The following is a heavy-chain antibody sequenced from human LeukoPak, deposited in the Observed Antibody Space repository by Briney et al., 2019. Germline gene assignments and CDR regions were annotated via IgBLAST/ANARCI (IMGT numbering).Heavy chain of an antibody. Sequence: PSETLSLTCTVSDGSISSGGYYWSWIRQHPGEGLEWIGYIYYSGSTYYNPSLKSRVTISVDTSKNQFSLKLSSVTAADTAVYYCARTYYYDSSGYFDYWGQGTLVAVSS. CDR2: IYYSGST. CDR1: DGSISSGGYY. V-gene: IGHV4-31*03. J-gene: IGHJ4*02. CDR3: ARTYYYDSSGYFDY. D-gene: IGHD3-22*01.